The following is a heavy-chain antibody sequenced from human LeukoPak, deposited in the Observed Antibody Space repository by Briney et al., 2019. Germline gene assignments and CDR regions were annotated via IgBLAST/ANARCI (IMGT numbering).Heavy chain of an antibody. Sequence: GRSLRLSCAASGFTFSSYGMHWVRQAPGNGLEWVAVISYDGSNKYHADSVKGRFTISRDNTKNTMNLQMNSLRAEDTAVYYCAKHQGDGDSSGYFIDYWGQGTLVTVSS. CDR2: ISYDGSNK. CDR1: GFTFSSYG. D-gene: IGHD3-22*01. CDR3: AKHQGDGDSSGYFIDY. V-gene: IGHV3-30*18. J-gene: IGHJ4*02.